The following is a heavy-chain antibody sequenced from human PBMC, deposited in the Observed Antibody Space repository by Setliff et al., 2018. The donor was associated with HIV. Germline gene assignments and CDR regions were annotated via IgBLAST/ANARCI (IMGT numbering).Heavy chain of an antibody. J-gene: IGHJ4*02. V-gene: IGHV4-34*01. CDR3: ARRPGGITRARLDN. D-gene: IGHD3-16*01. Sequence: SETLSLTCTVYGESFSRYYFTWIRQAPGRGLEWIGEINHSAFTKYNPSLASRVTMSIDTSKNQFSLLLSSVTAADTAMYFCARRPGGITRARLDNWGQGTLVTVSS. CDR1: GESFSRYY. CDR2: INHSAFT.